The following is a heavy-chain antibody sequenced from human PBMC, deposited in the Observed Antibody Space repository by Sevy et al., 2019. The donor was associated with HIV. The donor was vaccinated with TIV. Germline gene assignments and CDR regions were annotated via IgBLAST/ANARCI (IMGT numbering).Heavy chain of an antibody. Sequence: GGSLRLSCAASGFTFSSHSMNWVRQAPGKGLEWVASISSTSSYIYHADSVKGRFTVSRDNAKNLLFLQMNNLRVDDTAVYYCAREAQVVGVELDFWGQGTLVTVSS. D-gene: IGHD1-26*01. V-gene: IGHV3-21*01. J-gene: IGHJ4*02. CDR1: GFTFSSHS. CDR3: AREAQVVGVELDF. CDR2: ISSTSSYI.